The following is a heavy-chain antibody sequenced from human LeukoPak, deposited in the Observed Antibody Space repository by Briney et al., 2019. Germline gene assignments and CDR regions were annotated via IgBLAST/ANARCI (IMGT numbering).Heavy chain of an antibody. CDR1: GGSVSSGSYY. J-gene: IGHJ4*02. V-gene: IGHV4-61*01. D-gene: IGHD2-2*01. CDR3: ASFEGLATPSSTSRSYYFDY. CDR2: IYYSGST. Sequence: KNSETLSLTCTVSGGSVSSGSYYWSWIRQPPGKGLEWIGYIYYSGSTNYNPSLKSRVTISVDTSKNQFSLKLSSVTAADTAVYYCASFEGLATPSSTSRSYYFDYWGQGTLVTVSS.